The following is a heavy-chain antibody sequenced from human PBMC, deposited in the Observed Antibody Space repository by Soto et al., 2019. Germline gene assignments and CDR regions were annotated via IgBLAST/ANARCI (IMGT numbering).Heavy chain of an antibody. V-gene: IGHV3-15*01. CDR2: IKSKTDGGTT. J-gene: IGHJ4*02. CDR1: GFTFSNAW. Sequence: GGSLRLSCAASGFTFSNAWMSWVHQAPGKGLEWVGRIKSKTDGGTTDYAAPVKGRFTISRDDSKNTLYLQMNSLKTEDTAVYYCTTDLFPNICSSTSCYVGYWGQGTLVTVSS. D-gene: IGHD2-2*01. CDR3: TTDLFPNICSSTSCYVGY.